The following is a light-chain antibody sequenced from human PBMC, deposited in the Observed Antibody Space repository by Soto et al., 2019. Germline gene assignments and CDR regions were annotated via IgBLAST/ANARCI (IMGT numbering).Light chain of an antibody. Sequence: DIQMTQSPSTLSASVGDRVTITCRASQSISSWLAWYQQKPGKDPKLLIYDDSSLESGVSSRFSGSGSGTEFTLTIISLQHDDFATYSCQQYNSYPSTVGQGTKLEIK. V-gene: IGKV1-5*01. CDR2: DDS. J-gene: IGKJ2*01. CDR3: QQYNSYPST. CDR1: QSISSW.